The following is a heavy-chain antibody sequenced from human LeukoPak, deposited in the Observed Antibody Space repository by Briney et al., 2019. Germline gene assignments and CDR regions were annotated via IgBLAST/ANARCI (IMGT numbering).Heavy chain of an antibody. CDR1: GYTFTSYG. J-gene: IGHJ6*02. Sequence: GASVKVSCKASGYTFTSYGISWVRQAPGQGLKWMGWISAYNGNTNYARKLQGRVTMTTDTSTSTAYMELRSLRSDDTAVYYCARVAPWGSSSWYDPLYYYYGMDVWGQGTTVTVSS. D-gene: IGHD6-13*01. CDR2: ISAYNGNT. CDR3: ARVAPWGSSSWYDPLYYYYGMDV. V-gene: IGHV1-18*01.